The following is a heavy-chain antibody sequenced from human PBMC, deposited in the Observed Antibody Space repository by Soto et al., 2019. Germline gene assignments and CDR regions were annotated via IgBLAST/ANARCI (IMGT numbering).Heavy chain of an antibody. CDR2: INHSGST. V-gene: IGHV4-34*01. Sequence: SETLCLTCAVYGGSFSGYYWSWIRQPPGKGLEWIGEINHSGSTNYNPSLKSRVTISVDTSKNQFSLKLSSVTAADTAVYYCASGISDGLPLWLLSDFDYWGHGTLVTGS. CDR3: ASGISDGLPLWLLSDFDY. D-gene: IGHD5-18*01. CDR1: GGSFSGYY. J-gene: IGHJ4*01.